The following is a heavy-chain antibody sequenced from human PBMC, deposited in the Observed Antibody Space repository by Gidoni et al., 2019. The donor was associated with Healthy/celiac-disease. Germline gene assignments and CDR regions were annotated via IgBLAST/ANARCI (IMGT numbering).Heavy chain of an antibody. Sequence: EVQLVESGGGLVKPGGSLQLSWPASGFSFITYSLNWVRQAPGKGLEWVSSISTSSSYIYYADSVKGRFTVSRDNAKNSLYLQMNSLRAEDTAVYYCARDAVYYYDSSGYYPLDYWGQGTLVTVSS. CDR1: GFSFITYS. D-gene: IGHD3-22*01. J-gene: IGHJ4*02. CDR2: ISTSSSYI. CDR3: ARDAVYYYDSSGYYPLDY. V-gene: IGHV3-21*01.